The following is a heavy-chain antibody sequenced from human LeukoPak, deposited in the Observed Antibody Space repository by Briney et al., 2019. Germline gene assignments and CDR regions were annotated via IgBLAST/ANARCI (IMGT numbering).Heavy chain of an antibody. CDR2: INPSGGDT. D-gene: IGHD2-21*02. J-gene: IGHJ4*02. Sequence: ASVKVSCKASGYILSSYNMHWVRQAPGQGLGWLGIINPSGGDTKYAQKFQGRVTLTRDKSTSTVYMELSSLTSDDTAVYYCARTYCAEDCSIRYFDYWGQGTLVTVSS. CDR3: ARTYCAEDCSIRYFDY. CDR1: GYILSSYN. V-gene: IGHV1-46*01.